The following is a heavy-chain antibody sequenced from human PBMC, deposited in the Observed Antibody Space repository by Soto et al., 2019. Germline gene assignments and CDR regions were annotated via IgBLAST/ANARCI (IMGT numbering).Heavy chain of an antibody. CDR3: AKVLEIVVVITPRHGMDV. CDR2: ISYDGSNK. J-gene: IGHJ6*02. CDR1: GFTFSSYG. V-gene: IGHV3-30*18. Sequence: QVQLVESGGGVVQPGRSLRLSCAASGFTFSSYGMHWVRQAPGKGLEWVAVISYDGSNKYYADSVKGRFTISRDNSKNTLYLQMNSLRAEDTAVYYCAKVLEIVVVITPRHGMDVWGQGTTVTVSS. D-gene: IGHD3-22*01.